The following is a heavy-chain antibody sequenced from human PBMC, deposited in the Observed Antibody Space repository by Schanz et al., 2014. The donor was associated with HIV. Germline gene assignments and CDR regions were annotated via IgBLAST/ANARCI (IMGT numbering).Heavy chain of an antibody. D-gene: IGHD3-10*01. J-gene: IGHJ4*02. V-gene: IGHV1-8*01. CDR1: GYTFTSYD. Sequence: QVQLVQSGAEVKKPGASVKVSCKASGYTFTSYDIHWVRQATGQGLEWMGWMSPNSDNTAYAQKFQGRLTMTGNTPISSAYMELGSLRSEDTAVYYCARSRGSGSYYPPPVYWGQGTLVTVSS. CDR2: MSPNSDNT. CDR3: ARSRGSGSYYPPPVY.